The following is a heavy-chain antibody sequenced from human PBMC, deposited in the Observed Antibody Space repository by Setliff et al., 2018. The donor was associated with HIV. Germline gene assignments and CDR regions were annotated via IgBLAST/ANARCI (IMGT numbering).Heavy chain of an antibody. CDR2: INHSGRT. D-gene: IGHD2-15*01. CDR3: ARVSITYWYSIPTFYYYYMDV. V-gene: IGHV4-34*01. Sequence: SETLSLTCAVYSGSFSGYHWNWIRQPPGKGLEWIGEINHSGRTNYNPSLKSRVTISVDTSKNQFSLKLRSVTAADTAMYYCARVSITYWYSIPTFYYYYMDVWGKGTKVTVSS. CDR1: SGSFSGYH. J-gene: IGHJ6*03.